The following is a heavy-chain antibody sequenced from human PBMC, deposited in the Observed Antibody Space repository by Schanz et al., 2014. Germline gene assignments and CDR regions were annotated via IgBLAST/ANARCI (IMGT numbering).Heavy chain of an antibody. CDR3: ARDLIAAAESWFDP. CDR2: IHTGSGNT. CDR1: GYTFAGHA. D-gene: IGHD6-13*01. V-gene: IGHV1-3*04. J-gene: IGHJ5*02. Sequence: QVQLVQSGAEVKKPGASVKVSCQASGYTFAGHAVHWVRQAPGQGPEWVGCIHTGSGNTHYSPRLNGRVSISSDTASSTVYLHFSSLKSDDTAVCYCARDLIAAAESWFDPWGQGTPITVSS.